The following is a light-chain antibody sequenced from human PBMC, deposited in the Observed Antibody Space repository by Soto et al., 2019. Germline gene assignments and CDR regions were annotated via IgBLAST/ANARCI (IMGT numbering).Light chain of an antibody. Sequence: DIQMTQSPSTLSASVGDRVTISCRASQRISSWLAWYQQKPGKAPKLLIYAASSLQTGVPSRFSGSGSGTDFTLTISSLQPEDFATYYCQQSYSTPPTFGQGTRLEIK. CDR3: QQSYSTPPT. CDR1: QRISSW. J-gene: IGKJ5*01. CDR2: AAS. V-gene: IGKV1-39*01.